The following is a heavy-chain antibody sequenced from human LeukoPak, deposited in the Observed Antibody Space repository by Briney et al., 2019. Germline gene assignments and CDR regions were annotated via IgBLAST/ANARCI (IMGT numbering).Heavy chain of an antibody. CDR2: ISSSSSTI. D-gene: IGHD2-21*02. CDR3: ARDVYCGGDCYSGAFDI. J-gene: IGHJ3*02. Sequence: PGGSLRLSCAASGFTFSNYGMHWVRQAPGEGLEGVSYISSSSSTIYYADSVKGRFTISRDNAKNSLYLQMNSLRAEDTAVYYCARDVYCGGDCYSGAFDIWGQGTMVTVSS. CDR1: GFTFSNYG. V-gene: IGHV3-48*01.